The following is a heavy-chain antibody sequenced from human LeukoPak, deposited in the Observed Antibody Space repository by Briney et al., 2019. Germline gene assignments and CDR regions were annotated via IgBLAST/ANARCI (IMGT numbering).Heavy chain of an antibody. V-gene: IGHV3-11*01. J-gene: IGHJ4*02. D-gene: IGHD1-26*01. CDR2: ISSSGSTI. CDR1: GFTFNDYY. CDR3: ARDGTQGLSSLLRY. Sequence: GGSLRPSCAASGFTFNDYYMSWIRQAPGKGLEWVSYISSSGSTIYYADSVKGRFTISRDNAKNSLYLQMNSLRAEDTAVYYCARDGTQGLSSLLRYWGQGTLVTVSS.